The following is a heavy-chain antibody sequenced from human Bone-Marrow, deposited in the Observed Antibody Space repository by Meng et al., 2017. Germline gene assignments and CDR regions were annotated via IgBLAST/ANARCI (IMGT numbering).Heavy chain of an antibody. Sequence: QGPLVESGGGVVQPGRSLRLSCAASGFTYSSYAMPWVRQDPGKGLEWVAVISYDGSNKYYADSVKGRFTISRDNSKNTLYLQMNSLRAEDTAVYYCARFALLDYWGQGTLVTVSS. CDR1: GFTYSSYA. CDR3: ARFALLDY. V-gene: IGHV3-30*01. J-gene: IGHJ4*02. D-gene: IGHD3-10*01. CDR2: ISYDGSNK.